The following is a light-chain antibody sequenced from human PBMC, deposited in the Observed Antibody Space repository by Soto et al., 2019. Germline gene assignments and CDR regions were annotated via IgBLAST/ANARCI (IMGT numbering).Light chain of an antibody. J-gene: IGKJ4*01. CDR1: QGISNY. V-gene: IGKV1-27*01. CDR2: AAS. Sequence: DIQMTQSPSSLSASVGDRVTITCRASQGISNYLAWYQQKPGKVPKLLIYAASTLQSGVPSRFSGSGSGTDFTLTISSLQPEDVATYHCQKYNSAPVFGGGTKVEIK. CDR3: QKYNSAPV.